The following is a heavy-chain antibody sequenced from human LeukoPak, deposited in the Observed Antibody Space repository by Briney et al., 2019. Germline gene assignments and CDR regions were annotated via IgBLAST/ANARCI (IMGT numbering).Heavy chain of an antibody. D-gene: IGHD3-22*01. CDR1: GYTFTSYY. Sequence: ASVKVSCKASGYTFTSYYMHWVRQAPGQGLEWMGIINPSGGSTSYPQKFQGRVTMTRDMSTSTVYMELSSLRSEDTAVYYCARDPSEYYYDSSGYYLFRELGYFDYWGQGTLVTVSS. CDR2: INPSGGST. CDR3: ARDPSEYYYDSSGYYLFRELGYFDY. V-gene: IGHV1-46*01. J-gene: IGHJ4*02.